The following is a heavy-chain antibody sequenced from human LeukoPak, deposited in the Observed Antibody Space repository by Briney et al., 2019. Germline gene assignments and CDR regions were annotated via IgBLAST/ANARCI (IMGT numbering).Heavy chain of an antibody. CDR1: GFTFSSYA. CDR2: ISGSGGST. CDR3: AKFLAFVDTAMVSPRYMDV. D-gene: IGHD5-18*01. J-gene: IGHJ6*03. V-gene: IGHV3-23*01. Sequence: PGGSLRLSCAASGFTFSSYAMSWVRQAPGKGLEWSSAISGSGGSTYYADSVKGRFTISRDNSKNTLYLQMNSLRAEDTAVYYCAKFLAFVDTAMVSPRYMDVWGKGTTVTVSS.